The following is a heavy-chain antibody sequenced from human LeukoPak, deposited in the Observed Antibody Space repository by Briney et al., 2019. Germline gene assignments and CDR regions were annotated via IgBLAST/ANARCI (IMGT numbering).Heavy chain of an antibody. V-gene: IGHV3-23*01. Sequence: GGSLRLSCAASGFTFNTYAMSWVRRAPGKGLEWVSSISGGGDTTNYADSVKGRFTISRDNSKNTLYLQMNSLRGEDTARYYCAKATIEQWLVKVDSFDSWGQGTLVSVSS. CDR2: ISGGGDTT. J-gene: IGHJ4*02. D-gene: IGHD6-19*01. CDR1: GFTFNTYA. CDR3: AKATIEQWLVKVDSFDS.